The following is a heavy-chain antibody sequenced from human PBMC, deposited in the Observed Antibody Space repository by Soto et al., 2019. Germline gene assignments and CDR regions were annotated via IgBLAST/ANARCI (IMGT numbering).Heavy chain of an antibody. CDR1: GYTFTGYY. Sequence: ASVKVSCKASGYTFTGYYTHWVRQAPGQGLEWMGWINPNSGGTNYAQKFQGWVTMTRDTSISTAYMELSRLRSDDTAVYYCARSYHIAAAGADHNYYYYYGMDVWGQGTTVTVSS. J-gene: IGHJ6*02. D-gene: IGHD6-13*01. CDR2: INPNSGGT. V-gene: IGHV1-2*04. CDR3: ARSYHIAAAGADHNYYYYYGMDV.